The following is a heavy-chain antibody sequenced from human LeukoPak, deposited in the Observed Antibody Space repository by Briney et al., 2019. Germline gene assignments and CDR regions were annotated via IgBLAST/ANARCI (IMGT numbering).Heavy chain of an antibody. CDR1: GFSFNAFW. CDR3: ARPRGYGTPHDAFDI. CDR2: MKQDGSEK. D-gene: IGHD5-18*01. J-gene: IGHJ3*02. V-gene: IGHV3-7*01. Sequence: GGSLRLSGVGSGFSFNAFWINWVRLAPGKGLEWVANMKQDGSEKYYLDSVKGRFTISRDNANNSIYLQMNRLRVEDTAVYYCARPRGYGTPHDAFDIWGQGTMVTVSS.